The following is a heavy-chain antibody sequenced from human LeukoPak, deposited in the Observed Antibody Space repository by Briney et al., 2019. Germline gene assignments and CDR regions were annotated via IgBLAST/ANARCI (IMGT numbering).Heavy chain of an antibody. CDR3: ARAIQGAAAP. V-gene: IGHV3-74*01. CDR1: GFTFSNYW. Sequence: GGSLRLSCAASGFTFSNYWMYWVRQAPGKGLVWVSRISSDGSSTTYADSVKGRFTMSRDSAKNTLYLQMNSLRAEETAVYYCARAIQGAAAPWGQGTLVTVSS. CDR2: ISSDGSST. J-gene: IGHJ5*02. D-gene: IGHD6-13*01.